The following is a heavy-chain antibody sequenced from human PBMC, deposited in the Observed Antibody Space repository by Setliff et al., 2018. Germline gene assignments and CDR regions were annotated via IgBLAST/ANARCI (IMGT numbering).Heavy chain of an antibody. Sequence: PGGSLRLSCAASGFTFSSYGMHWVRQAPVKGLEWVASISGDGRNTYYAASVKGLFTISRDNSRNALYLQVRSLRIDDTAVYYGARDGAHSGYFTPRYYYYMVVLGKGTTVTVSS. CDR2: ISGDGRNT. CDR3: ARDGAHSGYFTPRYYYYMVV. D-gene: IGHD3-3*01. V-gene: IGHV3-30*19. CDR1: GFTFSSYG. J-gene: IGHJ6*03.